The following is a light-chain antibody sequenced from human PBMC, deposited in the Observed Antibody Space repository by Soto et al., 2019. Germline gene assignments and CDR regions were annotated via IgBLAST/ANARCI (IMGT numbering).Light chain of an antibody. J-gene: IGKJ2*01. CDR3: QQYNNWPPYT. V-gene: IGKV3-15*01. CDR2: GAS. CDR1: QSVSSD. Sequence: IVMTQSPATLSVSPGDRVTLSCRASQSVSSDLAWYQQRPGQAPRLLIYGASTRATGIPARFSGTGSGTEFTITISSLQSEDFAFYYCQQYNNWPPYTFGQGTKLEIK.